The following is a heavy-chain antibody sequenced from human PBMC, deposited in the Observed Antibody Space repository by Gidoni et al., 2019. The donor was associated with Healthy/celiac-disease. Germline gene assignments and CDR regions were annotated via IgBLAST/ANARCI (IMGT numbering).Heavy chain of an antibody. CDR3: ARVSSSSWYGGGWFDP. V-gene: IGHV3-30-3*01. CDR1: GFTFSSYA. D-gene: IGHD6-13*01. J-gene: IGHJ5*02. CDR2: ISYDGSNK. Sequence: QVQLVESGGGVVQPGRSLRLSCAASGFTFSSYAMHWVRQAPGKGLEWVAVISYDGSNKYSADSVKGRFTIARDNSKNTLYLQMNSLRAEDTAVYYCARVSSSSWYGGGWFDPWGQGTLVTVSS.